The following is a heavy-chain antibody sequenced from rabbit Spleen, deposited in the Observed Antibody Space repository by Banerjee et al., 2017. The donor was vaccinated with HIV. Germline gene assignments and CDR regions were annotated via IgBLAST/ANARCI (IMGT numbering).Heavy chain of an antibody. Sequence: QEQLVEYGGDLVQPEGSLTLTCKASGLDFSSSDWICWVRQAPGKGLEWIACIDIDSSGTTYYASWAKGRFTISKTSSTTVTLQMTSLTAADTATYFCARDRPGSDNFDLWGQGTLVTVS. CDR3: ARDRPGSDNFDL. J-gene: IGHJ4*01. CDR2: IDIDSSGTT. D-gene: IGHD3-1*01. CDR1: GLDFSSSDW. V-gene: IGHV1S45*01.